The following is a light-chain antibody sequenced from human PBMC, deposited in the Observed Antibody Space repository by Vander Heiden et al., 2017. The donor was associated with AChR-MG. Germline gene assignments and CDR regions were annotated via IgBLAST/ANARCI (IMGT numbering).Light chain of an antibody. V-gene: IGLV2-14*01. J-gene: IGLJ2*01. CDR3: SSYTSSSTLVV. Sequence: QSALTQPASASGSPGQSITISCTGTSSDVGGYNYVSWYQQHPGKAPKLMIYDVSKRPSVVSDRFSGSKSGNTASLTISGLQAEDEADYYCSSYTSSSTLVVFGGGTKLTVL. CDR1: SSDVGGYNY. CDR2: DVS.